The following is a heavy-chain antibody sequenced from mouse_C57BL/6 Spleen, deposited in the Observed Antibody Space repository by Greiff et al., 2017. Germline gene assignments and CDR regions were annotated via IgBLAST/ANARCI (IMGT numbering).Heavy chain of an antibody. CDR3: ARSTYDGGAMDY. D-gene: IGHD2-3*01. Sequence: VQLQQSGAELARPGASVKLSCKASGYTFTRYGISWVKQRTGQGLEWIGEIYPRSGNTYYNEKFKGKATLTADKSSSTAYMELRSLTSEDSAVYFCARSTYDGGAMDYWGQGTSVTVSS. V-gene: IGHV1-81*01. CDR1: GYTFTRYG. CDR2: IYPRSGNT. J-gene: IGHJ4*01.